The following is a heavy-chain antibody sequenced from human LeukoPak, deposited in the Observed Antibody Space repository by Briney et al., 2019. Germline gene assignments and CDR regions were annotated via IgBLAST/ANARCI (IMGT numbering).Heavy chain of an antibody. V-gene: IGHV4-30-4*01. CDR3: ARGSDYSNRRYYYGMDV. CDR2: IYYSGST. D-gene: IGHD4-11*01. Sequence: SETLSRTCTVSGGSISSGDYYWSWIRQPPGKGLEWIGYIYYSGSTYYNPSLKSRVTISVDTSKNQFSLKLSSVTAADTAVYYCARGSDYSNRRYYYGMDVWGQGTTVTVSS. J-gene: IGHJ6*02. CDR1: GGSISSGDYY.